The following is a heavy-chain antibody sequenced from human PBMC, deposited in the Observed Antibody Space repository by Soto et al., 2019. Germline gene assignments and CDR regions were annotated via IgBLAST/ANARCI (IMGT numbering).Heavy chain of an antibody. Sequence: QVQLVQSGADVKKPGASVKVSCKTSGYTFTSYGTSWVRQVPGQGLEWMGWISAYSGNINYVQKFQDRVTMTTDTSTSTAYMELRSLRSDDTAVYYGARDCSGATCSFNYWGQGTLVTVSS. J-gene: IGHJ4*02. D-gene: IGHD2-15*01. CDR3: ARDCSGATCSFNY. V-gene: IGHV1-18*01. CDR1: GYTFTSYG. CDR2: ISAYSGNI.